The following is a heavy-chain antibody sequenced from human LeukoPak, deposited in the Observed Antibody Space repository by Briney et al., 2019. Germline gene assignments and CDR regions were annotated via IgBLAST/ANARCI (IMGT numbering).Heavy chain of an antibody. CDR1: GGTFSSYA. CDR2: IIPIFGTS. CDR3: ARDEASILVGATEDLGVSWFDP. V-gene: IGHV1-69*13. J-gene: IGHJ5*02. D-gene: IGHD1-26*01. Sequence: GASVKVSCKASGGTFSSYAINWVRQAPGQGLEWMGGIIPIFGTSNYAHKFQGRVTITADESTSTVYMELSSLRSEDTAVYYCARDEASILVGATEDLGVSWFDPWGQGTLVTVSS.